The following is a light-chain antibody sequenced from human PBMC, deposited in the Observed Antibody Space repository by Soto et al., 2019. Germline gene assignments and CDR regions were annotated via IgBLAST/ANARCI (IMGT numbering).Light chain of an antibody. V-gene: IGLV2-23*02. CDR1: SSYVGSDNL. J-gene: IGLJ2*01. CDR2: EVN. Sequence: QSALTQPASVSGSPGQSITISCTGTSSYVGSDNLVSWFQQHPGKAPKLMIYEVNKRPSGVSNRFSGSKSGNTASLTISGLQAEDEADYYCSSARSYIHVVFGGGTKVTV. CDR3: SSARSYIHVV.